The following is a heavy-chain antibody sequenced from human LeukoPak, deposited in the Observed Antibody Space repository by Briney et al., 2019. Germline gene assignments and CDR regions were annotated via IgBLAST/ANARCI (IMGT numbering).Heavy chain of an antibody. CDR1: GGSISSGGYY. Sequence: SETLSLTCTVSGGSISSGGYYWRWIRQHPGRGLEWIGYIYYSGNTHYNPSLKSRVSLSVDTSKNQFSLKLSSVTAADTAVYYCARDSVGTRGWFDPWGQGTLVTVSS. CDR3: ARDSVGTRGWFDP. J-gene: IGHJ5*02. D-gene: IGHD1-7*01. CDR2: IYYSGNT. V-gene: IGHV4-31*03.